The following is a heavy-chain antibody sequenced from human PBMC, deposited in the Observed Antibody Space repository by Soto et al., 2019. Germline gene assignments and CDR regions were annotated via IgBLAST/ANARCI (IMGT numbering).Heavy chain of an antibody. CDR3: TRLGGYSYGTTDS. D-gene: IGHD5-18*01. CDR1: GGSISSSGYY. J-gene: IGHJ4*02. Sequence: SETLSLTCTVSGGSISSSGYYWGWIRQPPGKGLEWIGTIYYSGSTYYNPSLKSRVTISVDTSKNQFSLKLSSVTAADTAVYYCTRLGGYSYGTTDSWGQGTLVTVS. CDR2: IYYSGST. V-gene: IGHV4-39*01.